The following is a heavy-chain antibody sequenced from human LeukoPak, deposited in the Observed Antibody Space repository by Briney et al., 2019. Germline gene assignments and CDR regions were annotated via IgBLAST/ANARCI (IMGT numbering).Heavy chain of an antibody. CDR2: INQDGSEK. CDR3: STDPRLLTY. Sequence: GESLKISFAAAGXNFSRHCMSWVRQAPGKGLEWVANINQDGSEKYYVDSVKGRFTISRDNAENSLYLQMNSLRAEDTAVYYCSTDPRLLTYWGQGALATVSS. J-gene: IGHJ4*02. D-gene: IGHD5-12*01. CDR1: GXNFSRHC. V-gene: IGHV3-7*05.